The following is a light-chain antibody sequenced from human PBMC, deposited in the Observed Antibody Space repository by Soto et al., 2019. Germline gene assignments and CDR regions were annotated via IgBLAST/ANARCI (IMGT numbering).Light chain of an antibody. Sequence: QMTQSPSTLSASVGDRSTITCLASQSCRNSLAWYQQKAGKAPTLLIYDASTLQSGVPSRFSGSGSGTEFSLTISSLQPEDFATYYCLCYITYPWTFGQGTKVEIK. CDR1: QSCRNS. V-gene: IGKV1-5*01. J-gene: IGKJ1*01. CDR2: DAS. CDR3: LCYITYPWT.